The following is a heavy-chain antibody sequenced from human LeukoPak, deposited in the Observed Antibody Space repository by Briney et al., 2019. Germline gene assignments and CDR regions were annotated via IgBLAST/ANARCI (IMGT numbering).Heavy chain of an antibody. CDR3: ERDYEHPGTWAYGH. Sequence: PGGSLRLSCAASGFTFKNYWMSWVGQAPGKGLEWVANIKQDGSEINYVDSVKGRFTISRDNAKSSLYLQMNSLRAEDTAVYYCERDYEHPGTWAYGHWGQGTLVTVSS. J-gene: IGHJ4*02. D-gene: IGHD3-3*01. V-gene: IGHV3-7*05. CDR1: GFTFKNYW. CDR2: IKQDGSEI.